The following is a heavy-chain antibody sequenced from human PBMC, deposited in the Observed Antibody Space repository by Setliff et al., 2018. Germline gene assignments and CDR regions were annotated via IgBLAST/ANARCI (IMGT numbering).Heavy chain of an antibody. Sequence: PGGSLRLSCAASGFTFSNAWMNWVRQAPGKGLEWVGRIKSKTDGGTTDYAASVKARFTISRDDSKNTAYRQVNSLKTEDTAVYYCAITMTTGVDFFDYWGQGTLVTVSS. CDR2: IKSKTDGGTT. D-gene: IGHD4-17*01. J-gene: IGHJ4*02. CDR1: GFTFSNAW. CDR3: AITMTTGVDFFDY. V-gene: IGHV3-15*01.